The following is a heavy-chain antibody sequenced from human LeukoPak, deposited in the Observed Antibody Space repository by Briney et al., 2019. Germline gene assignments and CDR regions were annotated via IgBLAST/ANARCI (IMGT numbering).Heavy chain of an antibody. D-gene: IGHD3-10*01. J-gene: IGHJ4*02. CDR2: IHHSGRS. CDR1: ADSLSSGGHY. Sequence: PSQTLSLTCTISADSLSSGGHYCTWIRQFPGKNLESIGFIHHSGRSRHNPSLKDRVAISVDTSRKQFALKLSSVTAADTAMYYCARGGNRFGGFYFDYWGQGIQVIVSS. CDR3: ARGGNRFGGFYFDY. V-gene: IGHV4-31*03.